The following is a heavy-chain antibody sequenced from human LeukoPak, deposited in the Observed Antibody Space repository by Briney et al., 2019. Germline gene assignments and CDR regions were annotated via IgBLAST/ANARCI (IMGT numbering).Heavy chain of an antibody. J-gene: IGHJ5*02. Sequence: SVKVSCKASGGTFSSYAISWVRQAPGQGLEWMGRIIPIFGTAHYAQKFQGRVTITADESTSTACMELSSLRSEDTAVYYCARDLEDCSSTSCPLNWFDPWGQGTLVTVSS. D-gene: IGHD2-2*01. V-gene: IGHV1-69*13. CDR1: GGTFSSYA. CDR3: ARDLEDCSSTSCPLNWFDP. CDR2: IIPIFGTA.